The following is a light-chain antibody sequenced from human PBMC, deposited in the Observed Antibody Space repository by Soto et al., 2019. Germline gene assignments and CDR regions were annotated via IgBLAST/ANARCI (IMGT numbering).Light chain of an antibody. CDR1: QSVSSN. CDR3: LQERGYPRT. CDR2: GAS. V-gene: IGKV3-15*01. Sequence: EIVLTQSPGTLSLSPGDRATLSCRASQSVSSNLAWYQQKPGQSPRLLIYGASTRATGIPVRFSGSGSGTDFTLTISGLQPEDFATYYCLQERGYPRTFGQGTKVDI. J-gene: IGKJ1*01.